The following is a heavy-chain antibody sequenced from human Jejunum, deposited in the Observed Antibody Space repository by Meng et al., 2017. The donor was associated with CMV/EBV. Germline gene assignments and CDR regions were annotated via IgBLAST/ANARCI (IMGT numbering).Heavy chain of an antibody. D-gene: IGHD5-12*01. Sequence: SGFTFNSNRMNWVRQAPGKGLEWVANINGDGSETYYVDYVRGRFTISRDNAKNSLYLQMNGLRVEDTAVYYCARMGYGFEFFDVWGQGTMVTVSS. CDR2: INGDGSET. J-gene: IGHJ3*01. CDR3: ARMGYGFEFFDV. CDR1: GFTFNSNR. V-gene: IGHV3-7*01.